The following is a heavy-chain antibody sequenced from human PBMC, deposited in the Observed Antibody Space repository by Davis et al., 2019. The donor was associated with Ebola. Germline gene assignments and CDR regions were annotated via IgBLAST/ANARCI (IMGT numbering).Heavy chain of an antibody. J-gene: IGHJ4*02. CDR3: ATTVTTVFDY. CDR1: GYSISSGYY. D-gene: IGHD4-17*01. CDR2: IYHSGST. Sequence: MPSETLSLTCTVSGYSISSGYYWGWIRQPPGQGLEWIGSIYHSGSTYYNPSLKSRVTISVDTSKNQFSLKLSSVTAADTAVYYCATTVTTVFDYWGQGTLVTVSS. V-gene: IGHV4-38-2*02.